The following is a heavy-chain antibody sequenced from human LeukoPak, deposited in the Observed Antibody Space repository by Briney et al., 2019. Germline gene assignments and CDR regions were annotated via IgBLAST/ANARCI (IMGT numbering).Heavy chain of an antibody. CDR2: IYYSGST. V-gene: IGHV4-31*03. J-gene: IGHJ2*01. CDR1: GGSISSGGYY. CDR3: ARDIPAAAISRCFDL. D-gene: IGHD2-2*01. Sequence: SETLSLTCTVSGGSISSGGYYWSWIRQHPGKGLEWIGYIYYSGSTYYNPSLKSRVTISVDTSKNQFSLKLSSVTAADTAVYYCARDIPAAAISRCFDLWGRGTLVTVSS.